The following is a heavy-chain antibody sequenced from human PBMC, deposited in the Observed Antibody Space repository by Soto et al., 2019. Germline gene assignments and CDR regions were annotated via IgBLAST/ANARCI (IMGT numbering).Heavy chain of an antibody. J-gene: IGHJ6*02. CDR3: ARDRFYDSSGDLYYYYYGMDV. V-gene: IGHV3-23*01. Sequence: GSLRLSCAASGFTFSSYAMSWVRQAPGKGLEWVSAISGSGGSTYYADSVKGRFTISRDNSKNTLYLQMNSLRAEDTAVYYCARDRFYDSSGDLYYYYYGMDVWGQGTTVTVSS. D-gene: IGHD3-22*01. CDR1: GFTFSSYA. CDR2: ISGSGGST.